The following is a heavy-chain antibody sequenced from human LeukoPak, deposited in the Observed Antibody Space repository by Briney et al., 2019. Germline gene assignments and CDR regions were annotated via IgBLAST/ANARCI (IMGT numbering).Heavy chain of an antibody. D-gene: IGHD3-22*01. J-gene: IGHJ4*02. CDR3: ARDSSGPAF. CDR2: INPSGGST. V-gene: IGHV1-46*01. CDR1: GYTFTSYY. Sequence: ASVKVSCKASGYTFTSYYMHWVRQAPGQGLEWMGIINPSGGSTSYAQKFQGRVTMTTDTSTSTAYMELRSLRSDDTAVYYCARDSSGPAFWGQGTLVTVSS.